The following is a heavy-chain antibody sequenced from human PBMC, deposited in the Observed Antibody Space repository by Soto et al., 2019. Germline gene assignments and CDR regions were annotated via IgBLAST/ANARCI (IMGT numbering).Heavy chain of an antibody. J-gene: IGHJ4*02. D-gene: IGHD1-1*01. CDR1: GCTFSSYA. V-gene: IGHV1-69*13. Sequence: GASVKVSCKSSGCTFSSYAISWVRQAPGQGLEWMGGITPIFGTANYAQKFQGRVTITADESTSTAYMELSSLRSEDTAVYYCARDYQTGTLQYWGQGTLVTVSS. CDR2: ITPIFGTA. CDR3: ARDYQTGTLQY.